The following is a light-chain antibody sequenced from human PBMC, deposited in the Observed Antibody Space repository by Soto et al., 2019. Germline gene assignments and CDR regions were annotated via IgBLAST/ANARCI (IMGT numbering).Light chain of an antibody. CDR1: QSVNTY. CDR3: QQRSSWPLT. V-gene: IGKV3-11*01. CDR2: DAS. J-gene: IGKJ1*01. Sequence: EIVLTQSPATLSLSPGERVSLSCRASQSVNTYFAWYQQRPGQAPRLLIYDASSRSTGIPARFSGSGSGTDFTLTISSLEPEDFAIDDCQQRSSWPLTFGHGTRVEI.